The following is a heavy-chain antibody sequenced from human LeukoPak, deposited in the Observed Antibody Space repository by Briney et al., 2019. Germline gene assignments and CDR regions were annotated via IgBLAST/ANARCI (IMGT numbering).Heavy chain of an antibody. CDR3: AGAYCGGDRYSGRAFDI. V-gene: IGHV4-34*01. CDR2: INHDGSI. D-gene: IGHD2-21*02. CDR1: GGSFSAYY. Sequence: SETLSLTCAVSGGSFSAYYLNWIRQPPGKGLEWIAEINHDGSIQSSPSLKSRVTISIEKSKNQFSLKLSSVTAADTAVYYCAGAYCGGDRYSGRAFDIWGQGTMVTVSS. J-gene: IGHJ3*02.